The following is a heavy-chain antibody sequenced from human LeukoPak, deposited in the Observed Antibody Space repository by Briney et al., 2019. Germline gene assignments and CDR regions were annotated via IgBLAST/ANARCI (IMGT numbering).Heavy chain of an antibody. V-gene: IGHV4-34*01. J-gene: IGHJ4*02. CDR1: GGSFSGYY. D-gene: IGHD4-23*01. CDR2: INHSGNT. Sequence: SETLSLTCAVYGGSFSGYYWSWIRQPPGKGLEWIGEINHSGNTNYNPSLKSRVTISVDTSKNQFSLKLSSVTAADTAVYYCARGRWGRRVYYFDYWGQGTLVTVSS. CDR3: ARGRWGRRVYYFDY.